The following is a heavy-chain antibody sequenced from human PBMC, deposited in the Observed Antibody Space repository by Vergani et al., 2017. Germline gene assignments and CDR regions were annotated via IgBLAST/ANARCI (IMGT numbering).Heavy chain of an antibody. Sequence: QVQLQESGPGLVKPSETLSLTCTVSGGSISSYYWSWIRQRPGKGLEWIGYIYYSGSTNYNPSLKSRVTISVVTSKNQYSLKLSSVTAADTAVYYCARALGELSYFDYWDQGTLVTVSS. J-gene: IGHJ4*02. CDR3: ARALGELSYFDY. CDR1: GGSISSYY. V-gene: IGHV4-59*01. D-gene: IGHD3-16*02. CDR2: IYYSGST.